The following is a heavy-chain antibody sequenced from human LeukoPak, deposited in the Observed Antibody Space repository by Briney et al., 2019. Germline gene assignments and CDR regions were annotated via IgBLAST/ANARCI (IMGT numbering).Heavy chain of an antibody. D-gene: IGHD2-8*01. J-gene: IGHJ3*02. CDR2: INGSGGST. CDR1: GFTFSSYA. V-gene: IGHV3-23*01. Sequence: GGSLRLSCAASGFTFSSYAMSWVRQAPGKGLEWVSAINGSGGSTYYADSVKGRFTISRDNSKNTLYLQMNSLRAEDTAVYYCASYCTNGVCYRGSAFDIWGQGTMVTVSS. CDR3: ASYCTNGVCYRGSAFDI.